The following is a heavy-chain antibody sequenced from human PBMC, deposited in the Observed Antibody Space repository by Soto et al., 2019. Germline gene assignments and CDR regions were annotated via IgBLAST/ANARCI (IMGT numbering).Heavy chain of an antibody. D-gene: IGHD3-22*01. V-gene: IGHV4-59*06. CDR3: AMSPDSSGYYPRWYYYGMDV. CDR2: ISYSGST. Sequence: PETLPLTFTVPFGPISSYYCSWIRQPSGKELDWIGYISYSGSTYYNPSLESRVTISVDTSKNQFSLKLSSVTAADTAVYYCAMSPDSSGYYPRWYYYGMDVWGQGTTVTVSS. J-gene: IGHJ6*02. CDR1: FGPISSYY.